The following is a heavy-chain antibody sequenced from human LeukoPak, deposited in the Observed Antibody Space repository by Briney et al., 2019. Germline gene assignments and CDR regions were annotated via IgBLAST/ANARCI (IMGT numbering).Heavy chain of an antibody. CDR2: IYYSGST. CDR1: GGSISSSSYY. V-gene: IGHV4-39*07. CDR3: ARLVYDFWSGYYAWPYYFDY. Sequence: SETLSLTCTVSGGSISSSSYYWGWIRQPPGTGLEWLGSIYYSGSTYYNPSLKSRVTISVDTSKNQFSLKLSSVTAADTAVYYCARLVYDFWSGYYAWPYYFDYWGQGTLVTVSS. D-gene: IGHD3-3*01. J-gene: IGHJ4*02.